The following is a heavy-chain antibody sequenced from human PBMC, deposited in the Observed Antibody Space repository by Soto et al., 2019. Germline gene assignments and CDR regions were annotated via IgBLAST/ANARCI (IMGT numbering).Heavy chain of an antibody. CDR1: GGTFSSYA. CDR2: IIPIFGTA. CDR3: ASNLYYYDSSGYRTPDDY. Sequence: SVKVSCKASGGTFSSYAISWVRQAPGQGLEWMGGIIPIFGTANYAQKFQGRVTITADESTSTAYMELSSLRSEDTAVYYCASNLYYYDSSGYRTPDDYWGQGTLVTVSS. J-gene: IGHJ4*02. V-gene: IGHV1-69*13. D-gene: IGHD3-22*01.